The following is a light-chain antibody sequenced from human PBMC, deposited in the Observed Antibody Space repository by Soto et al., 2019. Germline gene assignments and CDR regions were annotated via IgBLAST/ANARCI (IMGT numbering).Light chain of an antibody. Sequence: EIVMTQSPATLSVSPGEIATLSFRASQSVSSNLAWYQQKPGQAPRLLIYSASRGATGFPARFSGSGSGTDFTLTISRLEPEDFAVYYCQQYGSSPTFGQGTKVDIK. J-gene: IGKJ1*01. CDR2: SAS. CDR3: QQYGSSPT. V-gene: IGKV3-20*01. CDR1: QSVSSN.